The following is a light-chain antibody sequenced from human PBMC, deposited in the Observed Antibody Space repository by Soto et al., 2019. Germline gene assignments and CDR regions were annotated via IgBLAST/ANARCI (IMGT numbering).Light chain of an antibody. V-gene: IGKV3-11*01. CDR2: DAS. J-gene: IGKJ1*01. CDR1: QSVSRY. CDR3: QQRSNWT. Sequence: EIVLTQSPATLSLSPGERVTLSCRASQSVSRYLAWYQQQPGQAPRLLIYDASNRATGIPARFRGSGSGTDFTLTISSLEPEDFAVYYCQQRSNWTFGQGTKVEIK.